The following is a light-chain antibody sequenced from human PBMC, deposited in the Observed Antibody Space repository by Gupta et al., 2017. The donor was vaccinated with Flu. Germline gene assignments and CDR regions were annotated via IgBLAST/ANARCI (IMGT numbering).Light chain of an antibody. CDR1: SSDVGGYNY. Sequence: QSALTPPASVSGSPGQSITISCTGTSSDVGGYNYVSWYQQHPGKAPKLVIYEVTNRPSGVSNRFSGSKSGNTASLTISGLQAEDEADYYCSSYTSSITPYVFGTGTEVTVL. J-gene: IGLJ1*01. CDR3: SSYTSSITPYV. CDR2: EVT. V-gene: IGLV2-14*01.